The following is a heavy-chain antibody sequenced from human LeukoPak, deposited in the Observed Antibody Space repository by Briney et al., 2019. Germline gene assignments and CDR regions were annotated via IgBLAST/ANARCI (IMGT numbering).Heavy chain of an antibody. J-gene: IGHJ6*02. V-gene: IGHV1-2*02. CDR1: GYTFTGYY. CDR3: ATTVTGDYYYYGMDV. D-gene: IGHD4-17*01. CDR2: INPNSGGT. Sequence: GASVKVSCKASGYTFTGYYMHWVRQAPGQGLEWMGWINPNSGGTNYAQKFQGRVTMTRDTSISTAYMELSRLRSDDTAVYYCATTVTGDYYYYGMDVWGQGTTVTVSS.